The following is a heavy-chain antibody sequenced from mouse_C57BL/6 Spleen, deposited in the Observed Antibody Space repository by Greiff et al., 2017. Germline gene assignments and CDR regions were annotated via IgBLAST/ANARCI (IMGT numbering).Heavy chain of an antibody. D-gene: IGHD2-5*01. J-gene: IGHJ3*01. V-gene: IGHV5-17*01. CDR3: ARPYSNYDWFAY. CDR2: ISSGSSTI. CDR1: GFTFSDYG. Sequence: EVKLVESGGGLVKPGGSLKLSCAASGFTFSDYGMHWVRQAPEKGLEWVAYISSGSSTIYYADTVKGRFTISRDNAKNTLFLQMTSLRSEDTAMYYCARPYSNYDWFAYWGQGTLVTVSA.